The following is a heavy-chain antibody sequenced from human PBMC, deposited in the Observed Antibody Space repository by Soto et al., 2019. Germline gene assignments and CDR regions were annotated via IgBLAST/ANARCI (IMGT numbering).Heavy chain of an antibody. CDR2: ISSSSSTI. CDR1: GFTFSSYS. J-gene: IGHJ6*02. CDR3: ARDRWYYDASLPSYYYYYGMDV. Sequence: GSLRLSCAASGFTFSSYSMNWVRQAPGKGLEWVSYISSSSSTIYYADSVKGRFTISRDNAKNSLYLQMNSLRDEDTAVYYCARDRWYYDASLPSYYYYYGMDVWGQGTTVTVSS. D-gene: IGHD3-3*01. V-gene: IGHV3-48*02.